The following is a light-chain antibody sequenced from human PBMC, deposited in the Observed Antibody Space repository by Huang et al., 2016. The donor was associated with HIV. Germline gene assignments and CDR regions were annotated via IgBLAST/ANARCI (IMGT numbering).Light chain of an antibody. CDR2: GSS. Sequence: DIQMTQSPSFLSASVGDSVTITCRTSQDIGTYLNWYQQRPGKATNLLIHGSSTVHRGVPSRFGGGGYGTEFTLTIKGLQTEDFAIYYCHQSYTFSSFGRGTRLDIK. CDR3: HQSYTFSS. CDR1: QDIGTY. V-gene: IGKV1-39*01. J-gene: IGKJ5*01.